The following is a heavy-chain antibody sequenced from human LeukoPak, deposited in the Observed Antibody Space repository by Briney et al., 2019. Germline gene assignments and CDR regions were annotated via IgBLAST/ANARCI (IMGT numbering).Heavy chain of an antibody. V-gene: IGHV3-74*01. CDR1: GFTFSSYW. J-gene: IGHJ3*02. Sequence: GGSLRLYCAASGFTFSSYWMHWVRQAPGKGLVWVSRINSDGSSTSYADSVKGRFTISRDNAKNTLYLQMNSLRAEDTAVYYCARDNTARDAFDIWGQGTMVTVSS. CDR3: ARDNTARDAFDI. D-gene: IGHD5-18*01. CDR2: INSDGSST.